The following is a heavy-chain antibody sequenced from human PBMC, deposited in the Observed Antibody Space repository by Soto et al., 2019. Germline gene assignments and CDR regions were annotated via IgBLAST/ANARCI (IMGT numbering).Heavy chain of an antibody. CDR1: GGSISSSSYY. Sequence: SETLSLTCTVSGGSISSSSYYWGWIRQPPGKGLEWIGSIYYSGSTYYNPSLKSRVTISVDTSKNQLSLKLSSVTAADTAVYYCARCGYSGYLPPYYYYMDVWGKGTTVTVSS. V-gene: IGHV4-39*01. CDR2: IYYSGST. CDR3: ARCGYSGYLPPYYYYMDV. D-gene: IGHD5-12*01. J-gene: IGHJ6*03.